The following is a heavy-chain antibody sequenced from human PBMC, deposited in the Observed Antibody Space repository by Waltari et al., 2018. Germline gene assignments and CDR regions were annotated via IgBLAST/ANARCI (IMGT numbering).Heavy chain of an antibody. V-gene: IGHV4-38-2*01. Sequence: QVQLQESGPGLVKPSETLSLTCAVSGYSISSGYYWGWIRQPPGKGLEWIGSIYHSGSTYYNPSLKSRVTISVDTSKNQFSLKLSSVTAADTAVYYCARPQQLASFDYWGQGTLVTVSS. D-gene: IGHD6-13*01. CDR3: ARPQQLASFDY. J-gene: IGHJ4*02. CDR2: IYHSGST. CDR1: GYSISSGYY.